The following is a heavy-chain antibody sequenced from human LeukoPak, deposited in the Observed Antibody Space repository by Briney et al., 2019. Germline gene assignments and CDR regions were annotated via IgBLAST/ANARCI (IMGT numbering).Heavy chain of an antibody. CDR1: GFSLSSYA. CDR3: AKDPYGDYVRYFDY. Sequence: GGSLRLSCAASGFSLSSYAMSWVRQAPGKGLEWVSAISGSGGSTYYADSVKGRFTISRDNSKNTLYLQMNSLRAEDTAVYYCAKDPYGDYVRYFDYWGQGTLVTVSS. J-gene: IGHJ4*02. D-gene: IGHD4-17*01. CDR2: ISGSGGST. V-gene: IGHV3-23*01.